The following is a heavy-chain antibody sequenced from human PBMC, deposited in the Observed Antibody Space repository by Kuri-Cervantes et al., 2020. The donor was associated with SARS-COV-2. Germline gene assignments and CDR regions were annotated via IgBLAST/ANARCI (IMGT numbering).Heavy chain of an antibody. CDR2: MNPNSGGT. J-gene: IGHJ6*03. D-gene: IGHD5-12*01. V-gene: IGHV1-2*02. CDR3: AISGYDLAYYYYYYMDV. CDR1: GYTFTSYD. Sequence: ASVKVSCKASGYTFTSYDINWVRQATGQGLEWMGWMNPNSGGTNYAQKFQGRVTMTRDTSISTAYMELSRLRSDDTAVYYCAISGYDLAYYYYYYMDVWGKGTTVTVSS.